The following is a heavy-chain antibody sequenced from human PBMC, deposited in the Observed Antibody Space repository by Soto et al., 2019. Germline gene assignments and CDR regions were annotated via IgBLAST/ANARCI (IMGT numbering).Heavy chain of an antibody. CDR2: ISWNSGTI. Sequence: EVQLVESGGGLVQPGRSLRLSCAASGFTFDDYAMHWVRQAPGKGLEWVSGISWNSGTIVYADSVKGRFTISRDNAKNSLYLQMNSLRGEDTSLYYCAKDMRGGSSSSRYYYGLDVCGQGTTVTVSS. CDR1: GFTFDDYA. J-gene: IGHJ6*02. D-gene: IGHD6-13*01. CDR3: AKDMRGGSSSSRYYYGLDV. V-gene: IGHV3-9*01.